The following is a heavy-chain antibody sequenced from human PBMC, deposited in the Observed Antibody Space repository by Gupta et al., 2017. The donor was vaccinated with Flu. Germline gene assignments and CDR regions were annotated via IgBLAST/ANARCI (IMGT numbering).Heavy chain of an antibody. CDR3: ASAGYNYYGMDV. J-gene: IGHJ6*02. CDR2: ISSSSSYI. CDR1: GFTFSSYS. Sequence: EVQLVESGGGLVKPGGSLRLSCAASGFTFSSYSMNWVRQAPGKGLEWVSSISSSSSYIYYADSVKGRFTISRDNAKNSLYLQMNSLRAEDTAVYYCASAGYNYYGMDVWGQGTTVTVSS. D-gene: IGHD3-9*01. V-gene: IGHV3-21*01.